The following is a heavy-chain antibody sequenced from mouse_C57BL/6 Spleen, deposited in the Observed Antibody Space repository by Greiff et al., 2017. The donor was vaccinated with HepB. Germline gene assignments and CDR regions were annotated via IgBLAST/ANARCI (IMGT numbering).Heavy chain of an antibody. V-gene: IGHV3-6*01. CDR1: GYSITSGYY. CDR3: ARGPSYYFDY. Sequence: EVQLQESGPGLVKPSQSLSLTCSVTGYSITSGYYWNWIRQFPGNKLEWMGYISYDGSNNYNPSLKNRISITRDTSKNQFFLKLNSVTTEDTATYYCARGPSYYFDYWGQGTTLTVSS. J-gene: IGHJ2*01. CDR2: ISYDGSN.